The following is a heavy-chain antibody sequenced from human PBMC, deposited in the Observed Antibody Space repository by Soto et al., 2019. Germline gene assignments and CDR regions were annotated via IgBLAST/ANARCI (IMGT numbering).Heavy chain of an antibody. V-gene: IGHV4-59*02. CDR1: GGSVSGYY. J-gene: IGHJ5*02. Sequence: SETLSLTCTVSGGSVSGYYWSWIRQPPGKGLEWIGYIYYSGSTNYSPSLRSRVIMSIDTSKNQFSLKLSSVTAADTAIYYCAKLRYFDHNWFDPWGQGTLVTVS. D-gene: IGHD3-9*01. CDR3: AKLRYFDHNWFDP. CDR2: IYYSGST.